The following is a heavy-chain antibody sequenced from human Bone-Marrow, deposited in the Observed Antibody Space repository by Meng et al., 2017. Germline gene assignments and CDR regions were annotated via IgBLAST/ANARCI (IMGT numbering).Heavy chain of an antibody. J-gene: IGHJ4*02. V-gene: IGHV4/OR15-8*02. CDR3: ASWIYSCGWQ. D-gene: IGHD6-19*01. CDR1: GGSISSIDW. CDR2: IYHGGDT. Sequence: QVQLQEAGPVLVKPSGTPTLPCVVSGGSISSIDWWSWVRQHPGKGLEWIGEIYHGGDTNYNPSLKSRVTIAIDKSKNQFSLKLSSVTAADTAVYYCASWIYSCGWQWGQGALVTVSS.